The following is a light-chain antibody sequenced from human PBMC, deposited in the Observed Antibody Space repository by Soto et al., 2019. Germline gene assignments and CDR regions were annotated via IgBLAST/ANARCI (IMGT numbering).Light chain of an antibody. CDR2: VEAGGTY. CDR3: DTCDDATNV. J-gene: IGLJ2*01. Sequence: QPVLTQSSSASASLGSSVKLTCTLSSDHNNYIIAWPQQHPGKGPRFSMTVEAGGTYNTGSGLPDRFSGSSSGDDRYLTLSNLQSEDEAQYYCDTCDDATNVFGGGTKLTVL. CDR1: SDHNNYI. V-gene: IGLV4-60*03.